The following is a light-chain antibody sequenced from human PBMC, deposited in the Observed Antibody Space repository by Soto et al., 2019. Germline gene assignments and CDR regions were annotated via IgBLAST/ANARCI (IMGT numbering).Light chain of an antibody. J-gene: IGKJ1*01. CDR2: VAS. CDR3: QQSHSSPLT. Sequence: DIQMTQSPSSLSASVGDRVTITCRASQSIGPYLSWYQEKPGTPPRLLIYVASSLESGVPSRFSGSAGATDFTLTISSLQPEDFATYYCQQSHSSPLTFGQGTKVEI. V-gene: IGKV1-39*01. CDR1: QSIGPY.